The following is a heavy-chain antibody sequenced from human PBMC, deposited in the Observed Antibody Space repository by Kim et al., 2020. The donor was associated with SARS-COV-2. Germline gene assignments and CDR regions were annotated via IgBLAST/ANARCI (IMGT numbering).Heavy chain of an antibody. V-gene: IGHV4-34*01. D-gene: IGHD2-21*02. Sequence: PSLKSRGTISVDTSKNQFSLKLSSVTAADTAVYYCARGQTATHFIGAFDIWGQGTMVTVSS. CDR3: ARGQTATHFIGAFDI. J-gene: IGHJ3*02.